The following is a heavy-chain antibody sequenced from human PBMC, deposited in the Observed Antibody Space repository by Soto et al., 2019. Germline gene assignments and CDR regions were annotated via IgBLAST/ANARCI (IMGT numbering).Heavy chain of an antibody. J-gene: IGHJ4*02. CDR2: IYWDDDK. Sequence: QITLKESGPTLVKPTQTLTLTCTFSGFSLSTSGVGVGWIRQPPGKALEWLAVIYWDDDKRYSPSLKSRLTTXKXTXXNHVVLTMTNMDPVDTATSYCAHRGGSEQWLSLDYWGQGTLVTVSS. V-gene: IGHV2-5*02. D-gene: IGHD6-19*01. CDR3: AHRGGSEQWLSLDY. CDR1: GFSLSTSGVG.